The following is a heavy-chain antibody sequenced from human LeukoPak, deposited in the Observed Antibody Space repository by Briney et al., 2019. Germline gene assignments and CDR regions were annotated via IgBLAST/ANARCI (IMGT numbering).Heavy chain of an antibody. CDR3: ARDFPMVRGVIIRPSLYYYYGMDV. CDR1: GGTFSSYA. CDR2: IIPIFGTA. D-gene: IGHD3-10*01. J-gene: IGHJ6*02. Sequence: SVTVSCKASGGTFSSYAISWVRQAPGQGLEWMGGIIPIFGTANYAQKFQGRVTITADESTSTAYMELSSLRSEDTAVYYCARDFPMVRGVIIRPSLYYYYGMDVWGQGTTVTVSS. V-gene: IGHV1-69*13.